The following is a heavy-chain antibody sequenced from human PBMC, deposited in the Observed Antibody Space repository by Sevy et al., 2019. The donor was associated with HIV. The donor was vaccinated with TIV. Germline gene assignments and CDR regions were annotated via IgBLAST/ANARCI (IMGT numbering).Heavy chain of an antibody. CDR3: AKDQREYLDY. Sequence: GGSLRLSCAASGFTFSSYGMHWVRQAPGRGLEWVAFVRYSGSDKYYADSVKGRFTISRDYSKNTLYLEMNSLRAEDTAFYYCAKDQREYLDYWGHGTLVTVSS. CDR1: GFTFSSYG. J-gene: IGHJ4*01. CDR2: VRYSGSDK. D-gene: IGHD6-25*01. V-gene: IGHV3-30*02.